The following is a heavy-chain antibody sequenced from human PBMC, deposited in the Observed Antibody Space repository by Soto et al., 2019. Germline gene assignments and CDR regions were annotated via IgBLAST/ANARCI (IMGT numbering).Heavy chain of an antibody. J-gene: IGHJ4*02. V-gene: IGHV1-2*02. CDR1: GYTFSDYY. CDR3: AREPATAKPEGVDF. Sequence: ASVKVSFKASGYTFSDYYIHWVRQAPGQGLEWMGWINPNSGGTKYAPKFQGGVTMTRDTSITTAYMESSRLRSGDTAVYYCAREPATAKPEGVDFWGQGTLVTVSS. CDR2: INPNSGGT. D-gene: IGHD1-1*01.